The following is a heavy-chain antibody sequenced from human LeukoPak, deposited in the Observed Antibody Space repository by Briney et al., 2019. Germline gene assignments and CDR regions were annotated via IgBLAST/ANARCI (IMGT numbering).Heavy chain of an antibody. D-gene: IGHD3-10*01. CDR3: ARVGTHYYYGSGSAWFDP. Sequence: SETLSLTCTVSGYSISSGYYWDWLRQPPGKGLEWIGSVYHSGSTYYNPSLESRVTISVDTSKNQFSLKLSSVTAADTAVYYCARVGTHYYYGSGSAWFDPWGQGTLVTVSS. J-gene: IGHJ5*02. CDR1: GYSISSGYY. CDR2: VYHSGST. V-gene: IGHV4-38-2*02.